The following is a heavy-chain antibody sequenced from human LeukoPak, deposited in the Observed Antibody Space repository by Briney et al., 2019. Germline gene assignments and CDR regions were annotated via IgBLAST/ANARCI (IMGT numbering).Heavy chain of an antibody. CDR1: GGSISSGGYY. V-gene: IGHV4-31*03. CDR2: IYYSGST. Sequence: KTSETLSLTCTVSGGSISSGGYYWSWIGQHPGKGLEWIGYIYYSGSTYYNPSLKSRVTISIDTSKNQFSLTLSSVTAADTAVYYCARTVYYDSSGYHYYFDYWGQGTLVTVSS. D-gene: IGHD3-22*01. J-gene: IGHJ4*02. CDR3: ARTVYYDSSGYHYYFDY.